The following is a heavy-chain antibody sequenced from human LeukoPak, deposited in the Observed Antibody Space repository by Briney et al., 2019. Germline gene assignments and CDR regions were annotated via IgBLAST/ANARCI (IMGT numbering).Heavy chain of an antibody. D-gene: IGHD1-26*01. CDR1: GYTFTGYY. J-gene: IGHJ2*01. CDR3: ASSTRDVGYWYFDL. V-gene: IGHV1-46*01. Sequence: ASVKVSCKASGYTFTGYYMHWVRQAPGQGLEWMGIINPSGGSTSYAQKFQGRVTMTRDTSTSTVYMELSSLRSEDTAMYYCASSTRDVGYWYFDLWGRGTLVTVSS. CDR2: INPSGGST.